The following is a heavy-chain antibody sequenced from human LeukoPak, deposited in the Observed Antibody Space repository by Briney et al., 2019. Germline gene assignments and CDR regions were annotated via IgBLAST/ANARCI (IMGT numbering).Heavy chain of an antibody. V-gene: IGHV3-74*01. CDR1: GFTFSSYW. CDR2: INSDGSST. D-gene: IGHD2-2*01. CDR3: AKKLRWDCSSTTCPKGDCFDP. J-gene: IGHJ5*02. Sequence: GGSLRLSCAASGFTFSSYWMHWVRQAPGKGLVWVSRINSDGSSTSYADSVKGRFTISRDNAKNTLYLQMSSLRAEDTAVYYCAKKLRWDCSSTTCPKGDCFDPWGQGTLVTVSS.